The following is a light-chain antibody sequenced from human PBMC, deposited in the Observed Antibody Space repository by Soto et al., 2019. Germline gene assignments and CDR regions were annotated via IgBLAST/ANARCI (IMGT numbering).Light chain of an antibody. J-gene: IGLJ1*01. CDR3: SSYAGSNNFV. V-gene: IGLV2-8*01. CDR2: EVT. Sequence: QSVLTQPPSASGFPGQSVTISCTGTSSDVGYYDYVSWYQQPPGKAPKLVIYEVTKRPSGVPDRGSASKSGNTASLTVSGLRAEDEADYYCSSYAGSNNFVFGSGTKVTVL. CDR1: SSDVGYYDY.